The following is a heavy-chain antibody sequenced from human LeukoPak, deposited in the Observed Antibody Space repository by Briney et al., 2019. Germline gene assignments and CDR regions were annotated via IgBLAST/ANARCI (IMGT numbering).Heavy chain of an antibody. J-gene: IGHJ6*03. CDR2: ISSSSSTI. D-gene: IGHD3-22*01. CDR3: AREAYSYESSGRSKYDYYYYYYMDV. V-gene: IGHV3-48*01. CDR1: GFTFSDSA. Sequence: PGGSLRLSCAASGFTFSDSALHWVRQAPGKGLEWVSYISSSSSTIYYADSVKGRFTISRDNAKNSLYLQMNSLRAEDTAVYYCAREAYSYESSGRSKYDYYYYYYMDVWGKGTTVTVSS.